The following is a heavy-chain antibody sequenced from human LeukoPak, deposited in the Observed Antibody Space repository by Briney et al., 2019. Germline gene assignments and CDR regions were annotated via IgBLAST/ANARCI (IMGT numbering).Heavy chain of an antibody. CDR1: GGSFSGYY. V-gene: IGHV4-34*01. Sequence: SETLSLTCAVYGGSFSGYYWSWIRQPPGKGLEWIGEINHSGSTNYNPSLKSRVTISVDTSKNQFSLKLSSVTAADTAVYYCARQRGGYYYGSGSYPRRYYMDVWGKGTTVTISS. J-gene: IGHJ6*03. CDR3: ARQRGGYYYGSGSYPRRYYMDV. CDR2: INHSGST. D-gene: IGHD3-10*01.